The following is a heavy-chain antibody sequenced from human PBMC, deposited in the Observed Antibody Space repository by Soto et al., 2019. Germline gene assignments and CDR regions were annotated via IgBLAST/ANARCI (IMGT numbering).Heavy chain of an antibody. Sequence: QVQLQESGPGLVKPSQTLSLTCTVSGGSISSGDYYWSWIRQHPGKGLEWIGYIYNSGSTYYNPSLKSRVSISVDTSKNQFSLKLSSVTAADTAVYYCARDGFLEGYDSSGYPVSSFQHWGQGTLVTVSS. CDR1: GGSISSGDYY. J-gene: IGHJ1*01. V-gene: IGHV4-31*02. CDR2: IYNSGST. D-gene: IGHD3-22*01. CDR3: ARDGFLEGYDSSGYPVSSFQH.